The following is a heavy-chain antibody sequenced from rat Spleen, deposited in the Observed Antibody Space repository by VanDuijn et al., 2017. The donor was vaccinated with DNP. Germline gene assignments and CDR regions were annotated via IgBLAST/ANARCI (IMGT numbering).Heavy chain of an antibody. CDR3: ARNYGGYRPWDY. D-gene: IGHD1-11*01. Sequence: EVQLVESGGGLVQPGRSMKLFCAASGFSFSDYNMAWVRQAPKKGLEWVATIIYDGSRTYYRDSVKGRFTVSRDNERSSLYLQMDSLTSEDTATYYCARNYGGYRPWDYWGQGVMVTVSS. J-gene: IGHJ2*01. V-gene: IGHV5-7*01. CDR2: IIYDGSRT. CDR1: GFSFSDYN.